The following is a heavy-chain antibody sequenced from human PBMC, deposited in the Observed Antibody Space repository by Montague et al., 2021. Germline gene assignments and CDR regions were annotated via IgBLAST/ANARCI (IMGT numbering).Heavy chain of an antibody. CDR1: GGSISSNSYW. V-gene: IGHV4-39*01. D-gene: IGHD2-15*01. Sequence: SETLSLTCTVSGGSISSNSYWWARNCPPPGKGLVYVGNTFNTRSSNYSLYLKSRVTISVDTSKNQFSLRLSAVTAADTAVYSCARSLYCIAGSCYSGFDPWGQGTLVTVSS. CDR3: ARSLYCIAGSCYSGFDP. J-gene: IGHJ5*02. CDR2: TFNTRSS.